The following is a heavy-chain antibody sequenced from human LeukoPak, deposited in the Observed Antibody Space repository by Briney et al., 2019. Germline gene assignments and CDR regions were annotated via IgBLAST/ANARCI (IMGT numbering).Heavy chain of an antibody. V-gene: IGHV1-8*01. J-gene: IGHJ5*02. D-gene: IGHD4-17*01. CDR1: GYTFTIYD. CDR2: MNPDSGNT. Sequence: ASVKVSCKASGYTFTIYDINWVRQAAGQGLEWMGWMNPDSGNTDFAQKFQGRVTMTRNTSVSTAYMELSSLTSEDTAVYYCAVHLPGDYLDPWGQGTLVTVSS. CDR3: AVHLPGDYLDP.